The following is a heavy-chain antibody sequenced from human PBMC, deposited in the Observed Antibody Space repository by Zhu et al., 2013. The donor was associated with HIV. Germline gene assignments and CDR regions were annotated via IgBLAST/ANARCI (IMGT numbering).Heavy chain of an antibody. J-gene: IGHJ3*02. D-gene: IGHD1-1*01. CDR1: GFTFSSFA. CDR2: ITPYKANT. CDR3: TRGMEGQTMTAFDI. Sequence: QVQLVQSGAEVKKPGASVKVSCKASGFTFSSFAFNWMRQAPGQGLEWMGWITPYKANTKYARKFQGRLTMTIDTSTNTAYMDLRTLTSDDLALYYCTRGMEGQTMTAFDIWGPGTMVTVSS. V-gene: IGHV1-18*03.